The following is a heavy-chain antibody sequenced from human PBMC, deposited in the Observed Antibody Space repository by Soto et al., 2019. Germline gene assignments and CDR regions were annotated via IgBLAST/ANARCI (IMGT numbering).Heavy chain of an antibody. V-gene: IGHV3-13*05. J-gene: IGHJ6*01. CDR1: GFTFRNYD. Sequence: EVQLVESGGGLVQPGGSLRLSCEASGFTFRNYDMHWVRQGTGKGLEWVSGISAAGDPDYADSVEGRFTISRENAQNPFFLQMNRLRVGDTAVYYCARTDRDFYGLDVWGQGTPVIVSS. CDR3: ARTDRDFYGLDV. CDR2: ISAAGDP.